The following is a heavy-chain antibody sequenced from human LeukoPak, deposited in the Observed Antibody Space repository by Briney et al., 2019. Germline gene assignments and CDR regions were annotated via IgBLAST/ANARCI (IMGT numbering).Heavy chain of an antibody. CDR1: GYTFTGYY. J-gene: IGHJ6*03. Sequence: ASVKVSCKASGYTFTGYYMHWVRQAPGQGLEWMGWINPNSGGTSYAQKFQGRVTMTRDTSTSTVYMELSSLRSEDTAVYYCARQVILMATLVYYMDVWGKGTTVTVSS. CDR3: ARQVILMATLVYYMDV. V-gene: IGHV1-2*02. D-gene: IGHD5-12*01. CDR2: INPNSGGT.